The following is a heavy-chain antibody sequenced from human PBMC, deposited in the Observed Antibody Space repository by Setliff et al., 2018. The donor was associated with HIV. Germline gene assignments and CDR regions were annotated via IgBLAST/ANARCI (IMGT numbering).Heavy chain of an antibody. CDR2: INHSGST. CDR3: ARSRGGTTRGYMDV. J-gene: IGHJ6*03. Sequence: SLTCAVYGGSFSGYYWSWIRQPPGKGLEWIGEINHSGSTNYNPSLKSRVNISIDTSKNQFSLKLSSVTAADTAVYYCARSRGGTTRGYMDVWGKGTTVTVSS. D-gene: IGHD4-17*01. V-gene: IGHV4-34*01. CDR1: GGSFSGYY.